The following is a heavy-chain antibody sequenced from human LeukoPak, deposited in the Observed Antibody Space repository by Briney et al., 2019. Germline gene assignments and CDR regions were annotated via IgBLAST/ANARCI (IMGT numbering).Heavy chain of an antibody. CDR1: GGSISRYY. J-gene: IGHJ5*02. Sequence: SETLSLTCTVSGGSISRYYWSWIRQPPGKGLEWVGYIYYSGSTNYNPSLKSRVTISVDTSKNQFSLKLSSVTAADTAVYYCAREYYYYDSSGYYLNWFDPWGQGTLVTVSS. CDR3: AREYYYYDSSGYYLNWFDP. CDR2: IYYSGST. D-gene: IGHD3-22*01. V-gene: IGHV4-59*01.